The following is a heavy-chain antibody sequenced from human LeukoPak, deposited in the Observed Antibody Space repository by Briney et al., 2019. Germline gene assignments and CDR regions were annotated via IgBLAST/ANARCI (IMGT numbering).Heavy chain of an antibody. CDR3: AKDTTELVLTFDY. J-gene: IGHJ4*02. CDR2: IWYDGSNQ. D-gene: IGHD6-6*01. V-gene: IGHV3-30*02. CDR1: GFTFSSCA. Sequence: PGGSLRLSCAASGFTFSSCAMHRVRQAPGKGLDWVAVIWYDGSNQYYADSVKGRFTISRDNSKNTLYLQMNSLRAEDTAVYYCAKDTTELVLTFDYWGQGTLVTVSS.